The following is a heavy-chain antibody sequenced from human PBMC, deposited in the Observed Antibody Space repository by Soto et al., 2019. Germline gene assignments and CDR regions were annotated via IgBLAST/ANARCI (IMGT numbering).Heavy chain of an antibody. V-gene: IGHV1-2*02. CDR1: GYTFTDYY. CDR2: ISPNSGGT. Sequence: QVQLVQSGAEVKKPGASVKVSCKASGYTFTDYYAHWVRQAPGQGLEWMGWISPNSGGTKYAQKFQGRVTMTRDTSISTTYMELSRLSSDDTAFYYCARDYGEAWNDAVSYTFDYWGQGTLVTVSS. CDR3: ARDYGEAWNDAVSYTFDY. D-gene: IGHD1-1*01. J-gene: IGHJ4*02.